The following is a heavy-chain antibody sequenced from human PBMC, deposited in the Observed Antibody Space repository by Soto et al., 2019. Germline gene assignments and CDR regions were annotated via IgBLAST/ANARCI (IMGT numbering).Heavy chain of an antibody. CDR1: GFPFSDYY. CDR3: TRGGGGGLFEH. D-gene: IGHD2-21*01. J-gene: IGHJ4*02. V-gene: IGHV3-11*06. Sequence: GALRLSCATSGFPFSDYYMSWIRQAPGKGLEWLSHISPKSTYRNYADSVKGRFTISRDNTKSSLFLQMNSLGVEDTAVYYCTRGGGGGLFEHWGQGVLVTVSS. CDR2: ISPKSTYR.